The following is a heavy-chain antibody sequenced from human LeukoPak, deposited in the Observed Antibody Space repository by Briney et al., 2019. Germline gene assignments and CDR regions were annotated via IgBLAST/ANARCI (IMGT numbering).Heavy chain of an antibody. V-gene: IGHV3-23*01. D-gene: IGHD3-9*01. CDR2: ISGSGGVT. J-gene: IGHJ4*02. CDR3: AKEVTYYDSLTGYYISGYFDY. Sequence: PGGSLRLSCAASGFTFSSYPMSWVRQAPGKGLEWVSAISGSGGVTYCTDSVKGRFTISRDNSKNTLYLQMNSLRAEDTAVYYCAKEVTYYDSLTGYYISGYFDYWGQGTLVTVSS. CDR1: GFTFSSYP.